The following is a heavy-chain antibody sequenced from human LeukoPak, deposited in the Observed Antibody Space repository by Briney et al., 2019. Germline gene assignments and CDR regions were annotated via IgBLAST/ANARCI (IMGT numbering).Heavy chain of an antibody. CDR3: AKDPSYCSSTSCYTAYFQH. J-gene: IGHJ1*01. Sequence: GSLRLSCAASGFTFSSYGMHWVRQAPGKGLEWVAFIRYDGSNKYYADSVKGRFTISRDNSKNTLYLQMNSLRAEDTAVYYCAKDPSYCSSTSCYTAYFQHWGQGTLVTVSS. V-gene: IGHV3-30*02. CDR2: IRYDGSNK. D-gene: IGHD2-2*02. CDR1: GFTFSSYG.